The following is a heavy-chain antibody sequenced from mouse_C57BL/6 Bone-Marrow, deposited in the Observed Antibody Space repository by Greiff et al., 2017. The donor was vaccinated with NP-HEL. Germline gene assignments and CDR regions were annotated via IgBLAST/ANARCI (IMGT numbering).Heavy chain of an antibody. CDR1: GYAFSSSW. V-gene: IGHV1-82*01. D-gene: IGHD2-2*01. CDR3: ARRGYDRGDAMDY. Sequence: QVQLQQSGPELVKPGASVKISCKASGYAFSSSWMNWVKQRPGKGLEWIGRIYPGDGDTNYNGKFKGKATLTADKSSSTAYMQLSSLTSEDSAVYFCARRGYDRGDAMDYWGQGTSVTVSS. J-gene: IGHJ4*01. CDR2: IYPGDGDT.